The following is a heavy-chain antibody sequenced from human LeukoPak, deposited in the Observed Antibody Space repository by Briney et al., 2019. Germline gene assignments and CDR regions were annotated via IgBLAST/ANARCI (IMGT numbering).Heavy chain of an antibody. CDR1: GYTLTELS. V-gene: IGHV1-24*01. D-gene: IGHD3-10*01. J-gene: IGHJ5*02. Sequence: ASVKVSCKVSGYTLTELSMRWVRQAPGKGLEWMGGFDPEDGETIYAQKFQGRVTMTEDTSTDTAYMELSSLRSEDTAVYYCASGFGEFRISNWFDPWGQGTLVTVSS. CDR2: FDPEDGET. CDR3: ASGFGEFRISNWFDP.